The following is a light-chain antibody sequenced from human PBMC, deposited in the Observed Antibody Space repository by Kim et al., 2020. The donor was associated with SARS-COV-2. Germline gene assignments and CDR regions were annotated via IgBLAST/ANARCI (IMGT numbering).Light chain of an antibody. CDR2: DNN. Sequence: GQEVTLSFSGSRSNIGTTYVSWYQQLPGTAPKLLIYDNNKRPSGIPDRFSGSKSGTSATLGITGLQTGDEADYYCGTWDSSLSAYVFGTGTKVTVL. CDR3: GTWDSSLSAYV. CDR1: RSNIGTTY. J-gene: IGLJ1*01. V-gene: IGLV1-51*01.